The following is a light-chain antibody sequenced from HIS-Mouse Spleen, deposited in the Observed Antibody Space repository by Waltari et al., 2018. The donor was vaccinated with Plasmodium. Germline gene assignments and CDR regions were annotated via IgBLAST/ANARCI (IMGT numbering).Light chain of an antibody. V-gene: IGLV3-1*01. CDR3: QAWDSSTVV. J-gene: IGLJ2*01. Sequence: SYELTQPPSVSVSPGQTASITRSGDQLGDQKACWYQQKPGQSPVLVIYQDSKRPSGIPERFSGSNSGNTATLTISGTQAMDEADYYCQAWDSSTVVFGGGTKLTVL. CDR2: QDS. CDR1: QLGDQK.